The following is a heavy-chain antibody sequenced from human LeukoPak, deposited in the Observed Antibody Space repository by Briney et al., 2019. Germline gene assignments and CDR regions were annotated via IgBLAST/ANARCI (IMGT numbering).Heavy chain of an antibody. CDR1: GYTFTSYG. Sequence: ASVKVSCKASGYTFTSYGISWVRQAPGQGLEWMGWISTYNGNTNYAQKLQGRVTMHTDTSTHTASMALSSQRSDDTAGYYLWRNPAARTVIFRLFDRAFGWFAPSGEGTLVTVSS. J-gene: IGHJ5*02. D-gene: IGHD3-16*01. CDR3: WRNPAARTVIFRLFDRAFGWFAP. CDR2: ISTYNGNT. V-gene: IGHV1-18*01.